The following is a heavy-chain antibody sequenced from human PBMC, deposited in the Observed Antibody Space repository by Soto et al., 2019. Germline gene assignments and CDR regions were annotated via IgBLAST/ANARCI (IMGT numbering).Heavy chain of an antibody. CDR1: GYTFTSYG. Sequence: ASVKVSCKASGYTFTSYGISWVRQAPGQGLEWMGWISAYNGNTNYAQKLQGRVTMTTDTSTSTAYMELRSLRSDDTAVYYCARDIAARPRWGGGDYWGQGTLVTVSS. V-gene: IGHV1-18*01. CDR3: ARDIAARPRWGGGDY. J-gene: IGHJ4*02. D-gene: IGHD6-6*01. CDR2: ISAYNGNT.